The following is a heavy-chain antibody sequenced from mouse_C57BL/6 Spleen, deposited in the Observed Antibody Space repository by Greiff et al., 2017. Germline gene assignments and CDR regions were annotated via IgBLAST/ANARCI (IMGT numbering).Heavy chain of an antibody. CDR3: AREGYSYDPWFAY. Sequence: VQLQQSGAELVRPGTSVKVSCKASGYAFTNYLIEWVKQRPGQGLEWIGVINPGSGGTNYNEKFKGKATLTADKSSSTAYMPLSSLTSEDSAVYFCAREGYSYDPWFAYWGQGTLVTVSA. J-gene: IGHJ3*01. V-gene: IGHV1-54*01. CDR2: INPGSGGT. CDR1: GYAFTNYL. D-gene: IGHD2-3*01.